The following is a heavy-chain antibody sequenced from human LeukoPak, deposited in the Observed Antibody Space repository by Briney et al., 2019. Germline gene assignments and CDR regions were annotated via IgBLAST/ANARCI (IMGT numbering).Heavy chain of an antibody. D-gene: IGHD3-22*01. CDR2: INWNGGST. J-gene: IGHJ3*02. CDR1: GFTFDDYG. Sequence: GGSLRLSCAASGFTFDDYGMSWVRQAPGKGLEWVSGINWNGGSTGYADSVKGRFTISRDNAKNSLYLQMNSLRAEDTAVYYCASGGGSSGPPRPFDIWGQGTMVTVSS. CDR3: ASGGGSSGPPRPFDI. V-gene: IGHV3-20*04.